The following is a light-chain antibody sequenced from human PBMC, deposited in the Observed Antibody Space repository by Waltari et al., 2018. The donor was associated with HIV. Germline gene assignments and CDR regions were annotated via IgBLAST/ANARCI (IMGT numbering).Light chain of an antibody. V-gene: IGLV3-21*01. J-gene: IGLJ3*02. CDR1: NFVTRL. CDR3: QMWEGDIDHWL. CDR2: YNK. Sequence: SYVLTQPPSVSVAPGETAELSCGGDNFVTRLVHWYQKKPALAQLLVIFYNKDRPSGIPERFSGAKSGNSATLTITRGEAGDEADYYCQMWEGDIDHWLFGGGTKLTVL.